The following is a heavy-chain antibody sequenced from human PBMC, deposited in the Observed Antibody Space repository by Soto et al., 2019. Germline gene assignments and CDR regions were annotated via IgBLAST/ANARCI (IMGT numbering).Heavy chain of an antibody. D-gene: IGHD1-1*01. Sequence: SETLSITCTVSGGSISSYYWSWIRQPPGKGLEWIGYIYYSGSTNYNPSLKSRVTISVDTSKNQFSLKLSSVTAADTAVYYCACTNRYRRDAFDYWSQGTLDTVSA. CDR2: IYYSGST. J-gene: IGHJ4*02. V-gene: IGHV4-59*08. CDR1: GGSISSYY. CDR3: ACTNRYRRDAFDY.